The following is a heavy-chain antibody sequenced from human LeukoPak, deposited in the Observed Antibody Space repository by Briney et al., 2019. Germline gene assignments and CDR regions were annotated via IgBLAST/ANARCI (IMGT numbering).Heavy chain of an antibody. CDR3: ARVDSSGYYYLH. Sequence: APVKVSCKASGYTFTSYYMHWVPQAPGQGLEWMGIINPSGGSTSYAQKFQGRVTMTRDTSTSTVYMELSSLRSEDTAVYYCARVDSSGYYYLHWGQGTLVTVSS. J-gene: IGHJ1*01. D-gene: IGHD3-22*01. CDR1: GYTFTSYY. V-gene: IGHV1-46*01. CDR2: INPSGGST.